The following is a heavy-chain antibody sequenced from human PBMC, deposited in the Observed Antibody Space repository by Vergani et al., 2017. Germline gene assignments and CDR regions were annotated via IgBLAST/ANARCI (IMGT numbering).Heavy chain of an antibody. J-gene: IGHJ6*02. V-gene: IGHV3-48*04. CDR2: ISSSGSTI. CDR3: ARLGYCSSTSCPSISYYYYGMDV. D-gene: IGHD2-2*01. CDR1: GFTFSSYG. Sequence: VQLVESGGGVVQPGRSLRLSCAASGFTFSSYGMNWVRQAPGKGLEWVSYISSSGSTIYYADSVKGRFTISRDNAKNSLYLQMNSLRAEDTAVYYCARLGYCSSTSCPSISYYYYGMDVWGQGP.